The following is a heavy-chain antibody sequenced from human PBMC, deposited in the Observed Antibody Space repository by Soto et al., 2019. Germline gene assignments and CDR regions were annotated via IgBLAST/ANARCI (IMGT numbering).Heavy chain of an antibody. Sequence: EVQLLESGGGLVQPGGSLRLSCAASGITFSSYAMSWVRQAPGKGLEWVSAISGSGDSTYYADSVKGRFTISRDNSKNTLYLQMSSLRAEDTAVYHCARDQGTVVTQTPNYWRQGSLLTVSS. V-gene: IGHV3-23*01. CDR1: GITFSSYA. CDR3: ARDQGTVVTQTPNY. D-gene: IGHD2-15*01. CDR2: ISGSGDST. J-gene: IGHJ4*02.